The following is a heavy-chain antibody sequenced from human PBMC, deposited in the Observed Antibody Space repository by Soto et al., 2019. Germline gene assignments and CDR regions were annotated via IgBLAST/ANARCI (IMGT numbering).Heavy chain of an antibody. CDR1: GFTFSSYA. J-gene: IGHJ6*02. Sequence: PGGSLRLSCAGSGFTFSSYAIHWVRQAPGKGLEWVTLISYDGMKQYYADSVKGRFTISRDNSKNTLYLQMNSLRAEDTAVYYCADLYGVDVWGQGTTVTVSS. V-gene: IGHV3-30*14. CDR2: ISYDGMKQ. CDR3: ADLYGVDV.